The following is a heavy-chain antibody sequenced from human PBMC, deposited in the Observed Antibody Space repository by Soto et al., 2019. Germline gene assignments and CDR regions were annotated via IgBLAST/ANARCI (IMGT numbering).Heavy chain of an antibody. V-gene: IGHV4-59*01. D-gene: IGHD3-3*01. CDR1: GGSISSYY. CDR3: ASQGNDFWSGYYPFFDY. J-gene: IGHJ4*02. Sequence: QVQLQESGPGLVKPSETLSLTCTVSGGSISSYYWSWIRQPPGKGLEWIGYIYYSGSTNYNPSLKCRVTISVXXSXNXXSLKLSSVTAADTAVYYCASQGNDFWSGYYPFFDYWGQGTLVTVSS. CDR2: IYYSGST.